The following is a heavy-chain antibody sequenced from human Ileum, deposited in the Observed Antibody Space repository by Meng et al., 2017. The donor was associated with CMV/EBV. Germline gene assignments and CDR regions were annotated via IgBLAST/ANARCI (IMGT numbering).Heavy chain of an antibody. Sequence: QVQLVRLGREVKKPGDSWKASRRASGYTFTNDGVTWVRQAPEQGLEWMGWISGYTGNTKYSEKIQGRVTMTADTSTATAYMELTSLRSDDTAVYYCARDKSDLGREGFYYWGQGTLVTVSS. CDR3: ARDKSDLGREGFYY. CDR2: ISGYTGNT. D-gene: IGHD3-10*01. CDR1: GYTFTNDG. V-gene: IGHV1-18*01. J-gene: IGHJ4*02.